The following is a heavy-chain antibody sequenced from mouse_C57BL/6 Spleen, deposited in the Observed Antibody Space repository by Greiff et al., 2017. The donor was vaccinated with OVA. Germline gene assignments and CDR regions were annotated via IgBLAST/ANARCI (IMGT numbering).Heavy chain of an antibody. CDR3: ARGITTVVGGYYFDY. J-gene: IGHJ2*01. D-gene: IGHD1-1*01. CDR2: IDPSDSYT. CDR1: GYTFTSYW. Sequence: QVQLQQPGAELVMPGASVKLSCKASGYTFTSYWMHWVKQRPGQGLEWIGEIDPSDSYTNYNQKFKGKSTLTVDKSSSPAYMQLSSLTSEDSAVYYCARGITTVVGGYYFDYWGQGTTLTVSS. V-gene: IGHV1-69*01.